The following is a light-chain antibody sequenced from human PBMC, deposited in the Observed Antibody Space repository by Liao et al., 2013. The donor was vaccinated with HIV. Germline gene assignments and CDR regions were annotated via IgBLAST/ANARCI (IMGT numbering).Light chain of an antibody. CDR1: NIGSKS. CDR3: QVWDSSSDHVV. CDR2: YDS. V-gene: IGLV3-21*01. J-gene: IGLJ2*01. Sequence: SYELTQAPSVSVAPGKTARITCGGNNIGSKSVHWYQQKPGQAPVLVIYYDSDRPSGIPERFSGSNSGNTATLTIIRVEAGDEADYYCQVWDSSSDHVVFGGGTKLTVL.